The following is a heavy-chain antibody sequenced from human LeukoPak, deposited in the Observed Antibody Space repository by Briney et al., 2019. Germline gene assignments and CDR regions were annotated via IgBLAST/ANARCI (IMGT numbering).Heavy chain of an antibody. CDR3: ARRGIAAAAHFGY. V-gene: IGHV4-39*01. CDR2: IFYTGSA. D-gene: IGHD6-13*01. J-gene: IGHJ4*02. Sequence: SETLSLTCTVSGGPISSGRYYWGWIRQPPGKRLEWIGSIFYTGSAHYNPSLESRVIISIDTAKNQFSLKVRSVTAADTAVYFCARRGIAAAAHFGYWGQGSLVTVSS. CDR1: GGPISSGRYY.